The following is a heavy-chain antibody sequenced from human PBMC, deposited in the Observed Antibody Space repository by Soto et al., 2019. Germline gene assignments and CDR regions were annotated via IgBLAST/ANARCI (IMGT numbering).Heavy chain of an antibody. CDR1: GFTFSSYG. CDR3: ARDRYSRRDFDY. CDR2: IWYDGSNK. J-gene: IGHJ4*02. Sequence: QVQLVESGGGVVQPGRSLRLSCAASGFTFSSYGMHWVRQAPGKGLEWVAVIWYDGSNKYYADSVKGRFTISRDNSKNTPYLQMNSLRAEDTAVYYCARDRYSRRDFDYWGQGTLVTVSS. D-gene: IGHD6-13*01. V-gene: IGHV3-33*01.